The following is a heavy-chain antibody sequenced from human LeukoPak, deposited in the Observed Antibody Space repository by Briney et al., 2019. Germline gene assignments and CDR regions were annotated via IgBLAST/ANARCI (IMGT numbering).Heavy chain of an antibody. D-gene: IGHD2-2*01. Sequence: GGSLRLSCAASGFTFSDYYMSWIRQAPGKGLEWVSYISSSGSTIYYADSVKGRFTISRDNAKNSLYLQMNSLRAEDTAVYYCATTSRMKSFDYWGQGTLVTVSS. V-gene: IGHV3-11*04. CDR2: ISSSGSTI. CDR1: GFTFSDYY. CDR3: ATTSRMKSFDY. J-gene: IGHJ4*02.